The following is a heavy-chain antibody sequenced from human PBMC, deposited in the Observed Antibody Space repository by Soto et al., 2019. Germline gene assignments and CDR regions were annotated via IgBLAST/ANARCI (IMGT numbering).Heavy chain of an antibody. Sequence: QVQLQESGPGLVKPSQTLSLTCTVSGGSISSGDYYWNWIRQPPGKGLEWIGYIYYSGNTYYNPSLKSRVTRSVDTSKNQFSLNLSSVTAADTAVYYCATSGLPFYFDYWSQGTLVTVSS. J-gene: IGHJ4*02. CDR3: ATSGLPFYFDY. D-gene: IGHD3-3*01. CDR2: IYYSGNT. V-gene: IGHV4-30-4*01. CDR1: GGSISSGDYY.